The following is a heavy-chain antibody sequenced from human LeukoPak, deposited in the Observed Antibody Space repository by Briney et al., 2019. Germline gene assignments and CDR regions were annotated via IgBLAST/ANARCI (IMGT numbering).Heavy chain of an antibody. CDR2: IYHSGST. CDR3: ARVSTMVRAYWFDP. D-gene: IGHD3-10*01. Sequence: PSETLSLTCTVSGYSISSGYYWGWIRQPPGKGLEWIGSIYHSGSTYYNPSLKSRVTISVDTSKNQFSLKLSSVTAADTAVYYCARVSTMVRAYWFDPWGQGTLVTVSS. CDR1: GYSISSGYY. V-gene: IGHV4-38-2*02. J-gene: IGHJ5*02.